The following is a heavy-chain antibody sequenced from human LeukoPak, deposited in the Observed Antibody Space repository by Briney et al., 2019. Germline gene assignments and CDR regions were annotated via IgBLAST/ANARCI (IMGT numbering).Heavy chain of an antibody. J-gene: IGHJ4*02. CDR2: IYYSGST. D-gene: IGHD3-10*01. Sequence: SETLSLTCAVYGGSFSGYYWSWIRQPPGKGLEWIGYIYYSGSTNYNPSLKSRVTISVDTSKNQFSLKLSSVTAADTAVYYCARAHYYGSGSCFDYWGQGTLVTVSS. V-gene: IGHV4-59*01. CDR3: ARAHYYGSGSCFDY. CDR1: GGSFSGYY.